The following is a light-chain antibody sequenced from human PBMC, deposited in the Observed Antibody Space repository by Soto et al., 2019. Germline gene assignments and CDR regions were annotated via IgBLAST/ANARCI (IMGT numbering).Light chain of an antibody. V-gene: IGKV3-11*01. J-gene: IGKJ5*01. CDR3: QQRSNWPLT. CDR2: DAS. Sequence: IVITQSPATLSVSPGERATLSCRASQSVGRTLAWYQQKPGQAPNLLIYDASNRATGIPARFSGSGSGTDFTLTISSLEPEDFAVYYCQQRSNWPLTFGQGTRLEIK. CDR1: QSVGRT.